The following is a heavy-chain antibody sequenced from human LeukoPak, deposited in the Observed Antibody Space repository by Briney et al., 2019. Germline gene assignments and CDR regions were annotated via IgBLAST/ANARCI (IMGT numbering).Heavy chain of an antibody. CDR2: ITGGGDDT. D-gene: IGHD6-6*01. V-gene: IGHV3-23*01. CDR1: GFTFSSYA. Sequence: GVSLRLSCAASGFTFSSYAMSWVRQAPGKGLEWFSAITGGGDDTYYADSVEGRFTISRDNSKNTLYLQMTSLRAEDTAVYYCAKGSRVSRPYYFDYWGQGTLVTVSS. CDR3: AKGSRVSRPYYFDY. J-gene: IGHJ4*02.